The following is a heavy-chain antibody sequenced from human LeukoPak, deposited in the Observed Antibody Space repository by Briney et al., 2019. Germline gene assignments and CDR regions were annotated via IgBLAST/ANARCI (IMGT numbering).Heavy chain of an antibody. Sequence: PSQTLSPTCTVSGGSISSGGHYWSWIRQHPEKGLEWIGYRYSSGTTYDNPSLKSRVTISVDSSKNQFSLKLSSVTAADTAVYYCARRNGYCSATTCHNWFAPWGQGTLVTVSS. CDR2: RYSSGTT. J-gene: IGHJ5*02. CDR1: GGSISSGGHY. V-gene: IGHV4-31*03. D-gene: IGHD2-2*03. CDR3: ARRNGYCSATTCHNWFAP.